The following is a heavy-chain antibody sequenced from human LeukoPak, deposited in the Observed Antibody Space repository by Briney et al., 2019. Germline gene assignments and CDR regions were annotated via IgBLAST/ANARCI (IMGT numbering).Heavy chain of an antibody. J-gene: IGHJ4*02. V-gene: IGHV3-7*03. Sequence: PGGSLRLSCAASGFTFSSYWMSWVRQAPGKGLEWVANIKQDGSEKYYVDSVKGRFTISRDNAKNSLYLQMNSLRAEDTAVYYCARGHSGYDYSGFDYWGQGTLVTVSS. D-gene: IGHD5-12*01. CDR2: IKQDGSEK. CDR3: ARGHSGYDYSGFDY. CDR1: GFTFSSYW.